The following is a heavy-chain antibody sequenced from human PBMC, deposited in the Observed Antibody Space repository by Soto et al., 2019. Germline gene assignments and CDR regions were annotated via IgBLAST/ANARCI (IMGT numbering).Heavy chain of an antibody. CDR3: ENGQRGLVTISAY. V-gene: IGHV3-30*18. D-gene: IGHD6-6*01. J-gene: IGHJ4*01. Sequence: PGKGLEWVAVISYDGSNKYYADSVKGRFTISRDNSKNTLYLQMNSLRAEDTVVYYGENGQRGLVTISAYWG. CDR2: ISYDGSNK.